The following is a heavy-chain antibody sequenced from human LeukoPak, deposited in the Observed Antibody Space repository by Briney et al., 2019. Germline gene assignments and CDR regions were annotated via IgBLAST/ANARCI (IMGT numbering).Heavy chain of an antibody. D-gene: IGHD6-19*01. V-gene: IGHV3-21*01. CDR3: ARGGIAVAGYFDY. CDR2: VSASGSFI. J-gene: IGHJ4*02. CDR1: GFTLSSYT. Sequence: GGSLRLSCAASGFTLSSYTMNWVRQAPGRGLEWVSSVSASGSFIYYADSVKGRFTISRDNAKKSLFLQMNGLRADDTAVYYCARGGIAVAGYFDYWGQGTLVTVSS.